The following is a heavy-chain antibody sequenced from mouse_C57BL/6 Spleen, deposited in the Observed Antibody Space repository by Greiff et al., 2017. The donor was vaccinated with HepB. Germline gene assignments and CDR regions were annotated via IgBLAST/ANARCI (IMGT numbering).Heavy chain of an antibody. CDR3: ARVDYYGSSFDY. J-gene: IGHJ2*01. V-gene: IGHV5-9*01. Sequence: EVKLVESGGGLVKPGGSLKLSCAASGFTFSSYTMSWVRQTPEKRLEWVATISGGGGNTYYPDSVKGRFTISRDNAKNTLYLQMSSLRSEDTALYYCARVDYYGSSFDYWGQGTTLTVSS. D-gene: IGHD1-1*01. CDR2: ISGGGGNT. CDR1: GFTFSSYT.